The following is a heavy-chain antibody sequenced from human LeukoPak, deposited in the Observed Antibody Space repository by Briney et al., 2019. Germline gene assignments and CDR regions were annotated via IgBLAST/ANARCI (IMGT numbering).Heavy chain of an antibody. Sequence: TGGSLRLSCAASGFTFSSYEMNWVRQAPGKGLEWVSYISSSGSTIYYADSVKGRFTISRHNAKNSLYLQMNSLRAEDTAVYYCARDRDTVAGTLGWFDPWGQGTLVTVSS. CDR3: ARDRDTVAGTLGWFDP. CDR2: ISSSGSTI. D-gene: IGHD5-12*01. J-gene: IGHJ5*02. V-gene: IGHV3-48*03. CDR1: GFTFSSYE.